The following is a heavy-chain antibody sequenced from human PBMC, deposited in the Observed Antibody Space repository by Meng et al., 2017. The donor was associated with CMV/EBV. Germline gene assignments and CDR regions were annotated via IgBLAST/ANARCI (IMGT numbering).Heavy chain of an antibody. CDR1: GFTFSSYW. D-gene: IGHD3-10*01. V-gene: IGHV3-7*01. CDR3: ARDRWVFYGSGSYYLYYYYYGMDV. Sequence: GESLKISCAASGFTFSSYWMSWVRQAPGKGLEWVANIKKDGSEKYYVDSVKGRFTISRDNAKNSLYLQMNSLRAEDTAVYYCARDRWVFYGSGSYYLYYYYYGMDVWGQGTTVTVSS. CDR2: IKKDGSEK. J-gene: IGHJ6*02.